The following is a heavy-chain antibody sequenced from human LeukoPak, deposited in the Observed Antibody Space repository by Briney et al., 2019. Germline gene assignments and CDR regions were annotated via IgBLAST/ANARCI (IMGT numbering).Heavy chain of an antibody. V-gene: IGHV5-51*01. CDR1: GYNFTNYW. Sequence: GEALKISCKGSGYNFTNYWIGWVRRLPGKGLEWMGIIYPGDSDTTYSPPFQGQVTISADKSISTAYLQWSSLKASDTAMYYCARRRDGYNYVGTDYWGQGALVTVSS. J-gene: IGHJ4*02. CDR3: ARRRDGYNYVGTDY. D-gene: IGHD5-24*01. CDR2: IYPGDSDT.